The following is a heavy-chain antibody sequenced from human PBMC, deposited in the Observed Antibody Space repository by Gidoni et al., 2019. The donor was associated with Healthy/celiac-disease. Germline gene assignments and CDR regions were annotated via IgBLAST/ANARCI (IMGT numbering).Heavy chain of an antibody. J-gene: IGHJ6*02. V-gene: IGHV3-23*01. Sequence: EVPLLESGGGLVQPGGSLRLSCAASGFTFIRYAMSWVRRAPGRGLEWVSAISGSGGSTYYADSVKGRFTISRDNSKNTLYLQMNSLRADDTAVYYCARPPYYYYYGMDVWGQGTTVTVSS. CDR3: ARPPYYYYYGMDV. CDR1: GFTFIRYA. CDR2: ISGSGGST.